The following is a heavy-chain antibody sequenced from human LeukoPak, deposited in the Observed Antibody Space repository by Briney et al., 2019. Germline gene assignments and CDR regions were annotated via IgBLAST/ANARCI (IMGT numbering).Heavy chain of an antibody. CDR1: GDSFTSVTDY. J-gene: IGHJ6*02. V-gene: IGHV4-39*07. CDR3: ARVYYGDYNDYYGMDV. Sequence: SQTLSLTCTVSGDSFTSVTDYWAWIRQPPGKGLEWIASGDYSGGTNYNPSLKSRVTISVDTSKNQFSLKLSSVTAADTAVYYCARVYYGDYNDYYGMDVWGQGTTVTVSS. D-gene: IGHD4-17*01. CDR2: GDYSGGT.